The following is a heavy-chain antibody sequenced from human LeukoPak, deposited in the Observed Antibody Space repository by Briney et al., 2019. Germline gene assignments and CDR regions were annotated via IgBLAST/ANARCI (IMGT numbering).Heavy chain of an antibody. D-gene: IGHD6-19*01. Sequence: PGGSLRLSCAHSVFTFRSYATSGVRKARGGGVEWVSAISGSGGSKYYADTVKGRFTISRDNYKNTLYLQMNSLKAEDTALYYCAKGLRYFDYWGQGTLVTVSS. CDR3: AKGLRYFDY. CDR1: VFTFRSYA. CDR2: ISGSGGSK. J-gene: IGHJ4*02. V-gene: IGHV3-23*01.